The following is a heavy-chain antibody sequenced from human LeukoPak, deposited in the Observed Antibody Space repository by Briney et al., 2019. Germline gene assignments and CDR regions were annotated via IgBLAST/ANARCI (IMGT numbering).Heavy chain of an antibody. Sequence: GASVKVSCKASGYTFTGYYMHWVRQAPGQGLEWMGSINPETGGTNYARKFQGRVSMTTDTAISTAYMQLGRLRSDDTAVYYCASGLNSRSSSCWGQGTRVTVSS. D-gene: IGHD6-13*01. CDR3: ASGLNSRSSSC. V-gene: IGHV1-2*02. J-gene: IGHJ4*02. CDR2: INPETGGT. CDR1: GYTFTGYY.